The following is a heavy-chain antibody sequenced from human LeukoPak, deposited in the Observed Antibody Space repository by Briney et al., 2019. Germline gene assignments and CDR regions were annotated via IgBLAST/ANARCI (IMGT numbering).Heavy chain of an antibody. CDR2: IGWNRGGT. V-gene: IGHV3-9*01. Sequence: GGSLRLSCAASGFTLNDYAMHWVRQGPGKGLEWVSGIGWNRGGTAYADSVKGRFTISRDNAKNSLYLQMTSLRAEDTALYYCVLLGRDYDMDVWGKGTTVTVSS. CDR3: VLLGRDYDMDV. D-gene: IGHD3-16*01. J-gene: IGHJ6*03. CDR1: GFTLNDYA.